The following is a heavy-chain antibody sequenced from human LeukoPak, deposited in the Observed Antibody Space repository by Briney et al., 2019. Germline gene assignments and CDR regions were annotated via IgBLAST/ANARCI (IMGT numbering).Heavy chain of an antibody. CDR2: IYTSGSS. Sequence: PSETLSLTCTVSGGSISGYYWSWIRQPAGKGLEWIGRIYTSGSSNYNPSLKSRVTMSIDTSKNQFSLKLSCVTAADTAVYYCARDHPSYYYDSSAYYFDYWGQGTLVTVSS. CDR3: ARDHPSYYYDSSAYYFDY. V-gene: IGHV4-4*07. CDR1: GGSISGYY. D-gene: IGHD3-22*01. J-gene: IGHJ4*02.